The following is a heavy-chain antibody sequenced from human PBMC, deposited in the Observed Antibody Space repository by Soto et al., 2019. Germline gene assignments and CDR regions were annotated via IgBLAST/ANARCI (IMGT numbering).Heavy chain of an antibody. Sequence: QVQLVQSGAEVKKPGAAVKVSCKDSGYTFTSYGISWVRHDPGQGREWMGGISDYNGNTNYAQKIQGRVTMTTDTSTSTDYMELRSLRSDDTAGYYCAREPSTYYDLWSGYYTGRGFDYWGQGTLVTVSS. CDR1: GYTFTSYG. D-gene: IGHD3-3*01. CDR2: ISDYNGNT. CDR3: AREPSTYYDLWSGYYTGRGFDY. J-gene: IGHJ4*02. V-gene: IGHV1-18*01.